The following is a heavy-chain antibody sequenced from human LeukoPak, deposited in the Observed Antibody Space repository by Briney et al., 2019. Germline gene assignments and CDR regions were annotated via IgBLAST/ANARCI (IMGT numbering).Heavy chain of an antibody. J-gene: IGHJ4*02. CDR1: GFTFSTYA. D-gene: IGHD5-24*01. CDR2: ISYDGSNK. Sequence: GGSLRLSCAASGFTFSTYAMHWVRQAPGKGLEGVAVISYDGSNKYYADSVKGRFTISRDKSKNTLYLQMNNLRVEDTAVYFCARDPDQWLQEIDYWGQGTLVTVSA. CDR3: ARDPDQWLQEIDY. V-gene: IGHV3-30-3*01.